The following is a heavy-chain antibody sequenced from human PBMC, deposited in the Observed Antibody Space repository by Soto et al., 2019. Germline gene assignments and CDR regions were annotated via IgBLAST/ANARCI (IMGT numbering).Heavy chain of an antibody. V-gene: IGHV1-69*04. CDR1: GGTFSSYT. D-gene: IGHD6-13*01. CDR2: IIPILGIA. J-gene: IGHJ6*03. CDR3: ARDLGIAAAGPTSSHMDV. Sequence: SVKVSCKASGGTFSSYTISWVRQAPGQGLEWMGRIIPILGIANYAQKFQGRVTITADKSTSTAYMELSSLRSEDTAVYYCARDLGIAAAGPTSSHMDVWGKGTTVTVSS.